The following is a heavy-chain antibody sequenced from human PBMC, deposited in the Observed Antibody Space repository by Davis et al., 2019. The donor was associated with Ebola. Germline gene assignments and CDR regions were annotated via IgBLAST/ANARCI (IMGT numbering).Heavy chain of an antibody. CDR1: GGSISSYY. CDR3: ARHRFYDTQPHGAFDI. D-gene: IGHD3-16*01. V-gene: IGHV4-59*01. CDR2: IYYSGST. Sequence: PSETLSLTCPVSGGSISSYYWSWIRQPPGKGLEWIGYIYYSGSTNYNPSLKSRVTISVDTSKNQFSLKLSSVTAADTAVYYCARHRFYDTQPHGAFDIWGQGTMVTVSS. J-gene: IGHJ3*02.